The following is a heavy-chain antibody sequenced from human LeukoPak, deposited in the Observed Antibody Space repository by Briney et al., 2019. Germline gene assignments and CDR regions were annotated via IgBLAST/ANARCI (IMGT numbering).Heavy chain of an antibody. CDR1: GFTFSSYW. CDR2: INSDGSDT. CDR3: ASCVAVPGLPDY. D-gene: IGHD6-19*01. Sequence: GGSLRLSCAASGFTFSSYWMYWVRQAPGKGLVWVSRINSDGSDTSYADSVQGRFTISRDNAKNTLYLQMNSLRAEDTAVYYCASCVAVPGLPDYWGQGTLDTVSS. V-gene: IGHV3-74*01. J-gene: IGHJ4*02.